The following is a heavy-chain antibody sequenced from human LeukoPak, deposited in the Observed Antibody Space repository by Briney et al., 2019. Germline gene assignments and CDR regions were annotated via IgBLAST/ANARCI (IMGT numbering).Heavy chain of an antibody. V-gene: IGHV3-43*02. J-gene: IGHJ4*02. D-gene: IGHD3-22*01. Sequence: GGSLRLSCAASGFSFDDNAMYWVRQAPGKGLEWVSLISGDGGSTYYADSVKGRFTISRDNSKNALYLQMNSLRTEDTALYYCAKPWGLYYYDSSGYSFDYWGQGTLVTVSS. CDR1: GFSFDDNA. CDR2: ISGDGGST. CDR3: AKPWGLYYYDSSGYSFDY.